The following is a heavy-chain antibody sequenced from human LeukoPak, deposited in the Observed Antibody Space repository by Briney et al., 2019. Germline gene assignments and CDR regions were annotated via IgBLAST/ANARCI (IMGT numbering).Heavy chain of an antibody. V-gene: IGHV3-23*01. CDR2: ISCSGGST. J-gene: IGHJ6*02. CDR1: GFTFSSYA. D-gene: IGHD2-2*01. Sequence: GGSLRLSCAASGFTFSSYAMSWVRQAPGKGLEWVSAISCSGGSTYYADSVKGRFTTSRDNSKNTLYLQMNSLRAEDTAVYYCARGYCSSTSCYVHGMDVWGQGTTVTVSS. CDR3: ARGYCSSTSCYVHGMDV.